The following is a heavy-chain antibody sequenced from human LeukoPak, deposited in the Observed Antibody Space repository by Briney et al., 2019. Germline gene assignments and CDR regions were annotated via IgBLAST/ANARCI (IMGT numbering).Heavy chain of an antibody. D-gene: IGHD3-22*01. CDR1: GFTFSSYS. J-gene: IGHJ4*02. Sequence: PGGSLRLSCAASGFTFSSYSMNWIRQPPGKGLEWIGSIYYSGSTYYNPSLKSRVTISVDTSKNQFSLKLSSVTAADTAVYYCARLYTDYYDSSGVDYWGQGTLVTVSS. CDR3: ARLYTDYYDSSGVDY. CDR2: IYYSGST. V-gene: IGHV4-39*01.